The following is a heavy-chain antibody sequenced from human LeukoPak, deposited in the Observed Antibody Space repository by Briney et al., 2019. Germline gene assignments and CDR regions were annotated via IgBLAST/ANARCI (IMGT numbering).Heavy chain of an antibody. CDR2: ISTYNGNT. CDR1: GYTFTSYG. Sequence: ASVKVSCKASGYTFTSYGLSWVRQAPGQGLEWMGWISTYNGNTNYAQKLQGRVTMTTDTSTSTAYMELRSLRSDDTAVYYCARGPYSYGYFDYWGQGTLVTVSS. D-gene: IGHD5-18*01. CDR3: ARGPYSYGYFDY. V-gene: IGHV1-18*01. J-gene: IGHJ4*02.